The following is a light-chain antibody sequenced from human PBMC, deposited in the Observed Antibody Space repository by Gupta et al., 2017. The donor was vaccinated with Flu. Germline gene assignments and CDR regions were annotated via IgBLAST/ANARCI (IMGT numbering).Light chain of an antibody. J-gene: IGKJ2*01. Sequence: EIVMTQSPATLSVSPGERAALSCRASQNVRSNLAWYQQRPGQAPRLLIYGASNRATGIPARFSGSGSGTEXTLTISXRQSEDFAFYFCHQYNNWPPSTFGXGTKLEIK. V-gene: IGKV3-15*01. CDR3: HQYNNWPPST. CDR2: GAS. CDR1: QNVRSN.